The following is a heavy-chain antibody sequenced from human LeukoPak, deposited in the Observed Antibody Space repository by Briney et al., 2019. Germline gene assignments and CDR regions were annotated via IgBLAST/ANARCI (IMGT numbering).Heavy chain of an antibody. D-gene: IGHD2-2*01. CDR2: IIPMSETP. Sequence: SVKVSCKASGGTFSINAITWVRQAPGQGLEWMGGIIPMSETPKYTQKFQGRVTITTDESTNTAYMELSSLRSEDAAVYYCARDKNSGECVSNSCYGVWPLDIWGQGTMVTVSS. CDR3: ARDKNSGECVSNSCYGVWPLDI. J-gene: IGHJ3*02. CDR1: GGTFSINA. V-gene: IGHV1-69*05.